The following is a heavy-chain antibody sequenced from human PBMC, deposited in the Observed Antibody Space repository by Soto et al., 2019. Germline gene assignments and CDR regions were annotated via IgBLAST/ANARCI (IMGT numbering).Heavy chain of an antibody. CDR2: IDSSGST. D-gene: IGHD1-26*01. CDR1: DGSVNSGSYY. V-gene: IGHV4-61*03. CDR3: ATDSWAYFDC. J-gene: IGHJ4*02. Sequence: SETLSLTCSISDGSVNSGSYYWTWTRQPPGKGLEWIGYIDSSGSTNYNPSLKSRVTISADRSKNDFSLKVNSVTAADTAVYYCATDSWAYFDCWGPGTLVTVSS.